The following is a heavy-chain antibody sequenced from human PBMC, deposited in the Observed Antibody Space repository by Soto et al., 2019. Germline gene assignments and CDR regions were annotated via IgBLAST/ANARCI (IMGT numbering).Heavy chain of an antibody. CDR1: GGTFSSYA. CDR2: IIPIFGTA. D-gene: IGHD2-21*02. Sequence: GASVKVSCKASGGTFSSYAISWVRQAPGQGLEWMGGIIPIFGTANYAQKFQGRVTITADESTSTAYMELSSLRSEDTAVYYCARGGPLSGYIVVVTAHNWFDPWGQGTLVTVSS. V-gene: IGHV1-69*13. J-gene: IGHJ5*02. CDR3: ARGGPLSGYIVVVTAHNWFDP.